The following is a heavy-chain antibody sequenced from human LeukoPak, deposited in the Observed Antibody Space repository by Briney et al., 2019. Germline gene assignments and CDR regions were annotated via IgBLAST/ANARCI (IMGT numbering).Heavy chain of an antibody. D-gene: IGHD3-10*01. CDR3: ARGFNYGSGSYLQSSDLDAFDI. Sequence: ASVKVSCKASGYTFTSYYMHWVRQAPGQGLEWMGIINPSGGSTSYAQKFQGRVTMTRDTSTSTVYMELSSLRSEDTAVYYCARGFNYGSGSYLQSSDLDAFDIWGQGTMVTVSS. CDR1: GYTFTSYY. CDR2: INPSGGST. V-gene: IGHV1-46*01. J-gene: IGHJ3*02.